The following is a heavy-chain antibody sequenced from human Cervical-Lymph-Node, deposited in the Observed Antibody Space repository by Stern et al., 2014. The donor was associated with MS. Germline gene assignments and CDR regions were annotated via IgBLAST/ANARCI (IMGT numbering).Heavy chain of an antibody. CDR2: INGDNGNT. CDR1: GYSFISHA. J-gene: IGHJ3*02. D-gene: IGHD2-15*01. V-gene: IGHV1-3*01. CDR3: ARAGYCSPSTCSDAFDI. Sequence: VQLVESGAEVKDPGASVKVSCKASGYSFISHAMHWVRQAPGQTFEWMGWINGDNGNTKYSQKLQGRVTITRDKTTSMAYMELSSLTSEDTAVYYCARAGYCSPSTCSDAFDIWGQGTMVTVSS.